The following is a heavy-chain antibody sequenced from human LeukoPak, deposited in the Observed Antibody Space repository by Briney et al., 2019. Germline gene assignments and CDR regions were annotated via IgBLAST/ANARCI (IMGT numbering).Heavy chain of an antibody. Sequence: ASVKVSCKASGGTFSSYAISWVRQSPGQGLEWMGGIIPIFGTANYAQKFQGRVTITADESTSTAYMELSSLRSEDTAVYYRARVGYGSGSYYNFDHWGQGTLVTVSS. CDR2: IIPIFGTA. CDR1: GGTFSSYA. CDR3: ARVGYGSGSYYNFDH. D-gene: IGHD3-10*01. J-gene: IGHJ4*02. V-gene: IGHV1-69*13.